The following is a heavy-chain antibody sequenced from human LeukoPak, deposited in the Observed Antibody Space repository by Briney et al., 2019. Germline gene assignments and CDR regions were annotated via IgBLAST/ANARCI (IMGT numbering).Heavy chain of an antibody. CDR3: ARREWLANWFDP. V-gene: IGHV4-39*01. CDR2: IYYSGST. D-gene: IGHD6-19*01. CDR1: GGSISSSSYY. J-gene: IGHJ5*02. Sequence: SETLSLTCPVSGGSISSSSYYWGWIRQPPGKGLEWIGSIYYSGSTYYNPSLKSRVTISVDTSKNQFSLKLSSVTAADTAVYYCARREWLANWFDPWGQGTLVTVSS.